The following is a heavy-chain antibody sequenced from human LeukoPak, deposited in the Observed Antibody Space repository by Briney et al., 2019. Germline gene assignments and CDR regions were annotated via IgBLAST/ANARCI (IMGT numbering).Heavy chain of an antibody. D-gene: IGHD3-10*01. CDR1: GFSFGDFA. J-gene: IGHJ6*03. CDR3: AKERRGYYMDV. V-gene: IGHV3-43D*04. CDR2: INWNASFT. Sequence: GGSLTLSCAASGFSFGDFAMQWVRQAPGKGLEWVALINWNASFTHYADSVKGRFTISRDNSKNSLSLQMNSLRPEDTALYYCAKERRGYYMDVWGKGTTVIVSS.